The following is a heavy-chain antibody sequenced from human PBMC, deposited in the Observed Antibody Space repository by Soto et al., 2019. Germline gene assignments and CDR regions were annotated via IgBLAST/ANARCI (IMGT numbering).Heavy chain of an antibody. Sequence: SETLSLTCTVSGGSISSGDYYWSWIRQPSGKGLEWIGYIYYSGSTYYNPSLKSRVTISVDTSKNQFSLKLSSVTAADTAVYYCARSQIALRGVTHWGQGTLVTVSS. CDR3: ARSQIALRGVTH. CDR1: GGSISSGDYY. D-gene: IGHD3-10*01. V-gene: IGHV4-30-4*01. J-gene: IGHJ4*02. CDR2: IYYSGST.